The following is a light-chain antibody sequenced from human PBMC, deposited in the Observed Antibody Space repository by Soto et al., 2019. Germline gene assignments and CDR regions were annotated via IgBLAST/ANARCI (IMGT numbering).Light chain of an antibody. CDR3: SSYVGNNNLV. V-gene: IGLV2-8*01. J-gene: IGLJ3*02. Sequence: QSALTQPPSASGSPGQPVTISCTGTSSDVGGYDYVSWYQQYPGKAPKLLIYEVSKRPSGVPDRFSGSKTGNTASLTVSGLQADDEADYYCSSYVGNNNLVFGGGTKLTVL. CDR1: SSDVGGYDY. CDR2: EVS.